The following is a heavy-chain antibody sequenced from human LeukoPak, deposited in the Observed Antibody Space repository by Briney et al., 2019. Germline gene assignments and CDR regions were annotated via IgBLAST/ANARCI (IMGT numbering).Heavy chain of an antibody. CDR1: GFTFRGYA. CDR2: ISGGGGST. D-gene: IGHD3-3*01. V-gene: IGHV3-23*01. J-gene: IGHJ6*03. Sequence: GGSLRLSCAASGFTFRGYAMSWVRQAPGKGLEWVSGISGGGGSTYYADSVKGRFAISRDISENTLYLQMNSLRAEDTAVYYCAKDSDYDFWSGYYTGAPYYYYMDVWGKGTTVTVSS. CDR3: AKDSDYDFWSGYYTGAPYYYYMDV.